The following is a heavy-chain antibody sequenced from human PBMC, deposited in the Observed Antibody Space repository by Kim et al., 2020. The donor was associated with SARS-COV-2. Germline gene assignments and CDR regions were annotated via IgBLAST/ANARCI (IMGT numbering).Heavy chain of an antibody. CDR3: AKVSGYSNGWYYFDY. J-gene: IGHJ4*02. CDR2: ISYDGSNK. Sequence: GGSLRLSCAASGFTFSSYGMHWVRQAPGKGLEWVAVISYDGSNKYYADSVKGRFTISRDNSKNTLYLQMNSLRAEDTAVYYCAKVSGYSNGWYYFDYWGQGTLVTVSS. V-gene: IGHV3-30*18. CDR1: GFTFSSYG. D-gene: IGHD6-19*01.